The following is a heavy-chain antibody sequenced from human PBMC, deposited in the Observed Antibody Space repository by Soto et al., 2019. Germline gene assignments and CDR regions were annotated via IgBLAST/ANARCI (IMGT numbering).Heavy chain of an antibody. J-gene: IGHJ4*02. V-gene: IGHV1-18*01. Sequence: ASVKVSCKASGYTFTSYGISWVRQAPGQGLEWMGWISAYNGNTNYAQKLQGRVTMTTDTSTSTAYMELRSLRSDDTAVYYCARESDAGDDFWSGYSFGYWGQGTLVTVSS. CDR3: ARESDAGDDFWSGYSFGY. CDR2: ISAYNGNT. CDR1: GYTFTSYG. D-gene: IGHD3-3*01.